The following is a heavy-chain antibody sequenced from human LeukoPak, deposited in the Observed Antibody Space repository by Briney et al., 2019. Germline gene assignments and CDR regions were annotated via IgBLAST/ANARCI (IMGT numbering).Heavy chain of an antibody. CDR1: GGSIGRYY. V-gene: IGHV4-59*08. Sequence: PSETLSLTCTVSGGSIGRYYWSWIRQPPGKGLEWIGYIHYSGTTNYNPSLKSRVTISVDTSKKQFSLRLSSVTAADTAVYYCARQEVLYGSGSYPIDYWGQGTLVTVTS. D-gene: IGHD3-10*01. J-gene: IGHJ4*02. CDR2: IHYSGTT. CDR3: ARQEVLYGSGSYPIDY.